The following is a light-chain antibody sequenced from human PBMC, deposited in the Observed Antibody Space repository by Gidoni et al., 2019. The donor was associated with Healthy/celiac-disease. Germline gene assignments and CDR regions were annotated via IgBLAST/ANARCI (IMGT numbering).Light chain of an antibody. J-gene: IGKJ5*01. CDR1: QSVRSS. CDR3: QQRSNWRT. Sequence: EIVLTQSPATLSLSPGERATLSCRASQSVRSSLAWYQQKPGQAPRLLIYNASNRATGIPARFSGSGSGKDFTLTISSLEPEYFAVYYCQQRSNWRTVGQGTRLEIK. V-gene: IGKV3-11*01. CDR2: NAS.